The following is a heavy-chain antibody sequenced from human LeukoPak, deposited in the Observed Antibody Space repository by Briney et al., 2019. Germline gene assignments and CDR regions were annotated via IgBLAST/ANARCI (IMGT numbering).Heavy chain of an antibody. CDR1: GVTLNGYW. J-gene: IGHJ5*02. CDR3: ARVATGSYDWFDP. V-gene: IGHV3-74*01. Sequence: PGGSLRLSCAAPGVTLNGYWMHWVRQAPGKGLVWVSRINSDGSTTSYADSVKGRFTISRDNSKNTLYLQMNSLRAEDTAVYFCARVATGSYDWFDPWGQGTLVTVSS. CDR2: INSDGSTT. D-gene: IGHD3-10*01.